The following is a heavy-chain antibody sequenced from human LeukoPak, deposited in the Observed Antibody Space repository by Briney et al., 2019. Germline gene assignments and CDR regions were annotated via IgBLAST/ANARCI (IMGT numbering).Heavy chain of an antibody. J-gene: IGHJ3*02. Sequence: GGSLRLSCAASGFIFSTYGMHWVRQAPGKGLEWVAVIWSDGSNENYADSVKGRFTISKDNSKNTLYLQMNSLRAEDTAVYYCAKGDIAARPDDAFDIWGQGALVSVSS. CDR1: GFIFSTYG. CDR2: IWSDGSNE. D-gene: IGHD6-6*01. CDR3: AKGDIAARPDDAFDI. V-gene: IGHV3-33*06.